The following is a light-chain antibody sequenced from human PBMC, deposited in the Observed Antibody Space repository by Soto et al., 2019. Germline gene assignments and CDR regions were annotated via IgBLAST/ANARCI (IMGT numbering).Light chain of an antibody. V-gene: IGLV2-14*03. CDR1: SSDVGGYNY. J-gene: IGLJ1*01. CDR3: NSYTDTSLYV. Sequence: QSALTQPASVSGSPGQSISISCTGTSSDVGGYNYVSWYQQHPGKAPKLVIHDVSRRPSGVSFRFSGSKSGNTAYLTISGLQAEDEADYYCNSYTDTSLYVFGTGTKSPS. CDR2: DVS.